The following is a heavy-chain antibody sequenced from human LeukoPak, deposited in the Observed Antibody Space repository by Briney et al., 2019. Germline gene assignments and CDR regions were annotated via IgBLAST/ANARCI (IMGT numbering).Heavy chain of an antibody. D-gene: IGHD6-19*01. J-gene: IGHJ4*02. V-gene: IGHV5-51*01. CDR2: IYPGDSGT. Sequence: GESLKISCKGPSYSFSNYWIAWVRQMPGKGLEWMGVIYPGDSGTAYSPSFQGQVTISADKSTSTAYLQWSSLKASDSAMYFCAREMVAVARRGSFDYWGQGTLVTVSS. CDR3: AREMVAVARRGSFDY. CDR1: SYSFSNYW.